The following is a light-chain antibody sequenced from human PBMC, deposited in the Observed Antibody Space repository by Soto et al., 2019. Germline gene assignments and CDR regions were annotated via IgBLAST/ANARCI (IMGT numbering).Light chain of an antibody. J-gene: IGKJ1*01. V-gene: IGKV1-39*01. Sequence: DRQRAHSGAALSAAGCCRVTITIRARQPIDIYLNWYRQKPGKAPKLRIFTASSLQSGVPSMFIVSGSATDVTLPISRLAPAAFATNYCPPSSGARPIAQGTKVDIK. CDR1: QPIDIY. CDR3: PPSSGARP. CDR2: TAS.